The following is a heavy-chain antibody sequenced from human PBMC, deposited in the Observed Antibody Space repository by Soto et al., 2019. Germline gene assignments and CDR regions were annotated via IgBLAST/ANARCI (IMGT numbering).Heavy chain of an antibody. CDR3: ARWGYCSGGSCSDY. CDR1: GYLFTNYY. V-gene: IGHV1-46*01. J-gene: IGHJ4*02. D-gene: IGHD2-15*01. Sequence: QVQLVQSGAEVKKPGASVKVSCKASGYLFTNYYMHWVRQAPGQGLEWMGIINPSDGGTRYAQKFKGRVTMTRETSTSTVYMELSSLRSEDTAIYYCARWGYCSGGSCSDYWGQGTLVTVSS. CDR2: INPSDGGT.